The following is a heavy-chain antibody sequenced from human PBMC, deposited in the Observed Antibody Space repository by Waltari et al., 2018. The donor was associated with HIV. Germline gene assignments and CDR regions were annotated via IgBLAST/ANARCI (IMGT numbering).Heavy chain of an antibody. Sequence: QALLVESGGGVVQPGGSLRLSCAASGFTFNSSGMHWVRQAPGKGLEWVAFTRFDGKNIFYGDSVKGRFTISRDISKSTMYLQMNGLRVDDTAIYYCAKDGLHKDFCSGGSCAYNGMDVWGQGTTVTVSS. V-gene: IGHV3-30*02. CDR2: TRFDGKNI. D-gene: IGHD3-3*01. CDR1: GFTFNSSG. J-gene: IGHJ6*02. CDR3: AKDGLHKDFCSGGSCAYNGMDV.